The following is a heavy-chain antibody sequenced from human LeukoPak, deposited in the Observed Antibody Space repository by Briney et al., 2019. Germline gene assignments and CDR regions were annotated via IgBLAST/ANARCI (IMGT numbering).Heavy chain of an antibody. CDR2: INTDGTVT. Sequence: GGSLRVSCAASGFTFSKYWMRWVRQAPGKGLYSVSRINTDGTVTTYADSVKGRFTVSRDNADNTMFLQMNSVRDEDTAVYYCATKQWLAPPPDSWGQGTPVTVSS. V-gene: IGHV3-74*01. D-gene: IGHD6-19*01. J-gene: IGHJ4*02. CDR3: ATKQWLAPPPDS. CDR1: GFTFSKYW.